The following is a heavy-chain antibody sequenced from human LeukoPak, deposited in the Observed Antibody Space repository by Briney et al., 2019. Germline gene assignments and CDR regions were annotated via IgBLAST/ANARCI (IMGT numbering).Heavy chain of an antibody. V-gene: IGHV3-30*02. CDR1: GFTFSSYG. Sequence: GGSLRLSCAASGFTFSSYGMHWVRQAPGKGLEWVAFIRYDGSYKYYADSVKGRFTISRDNSKNTLYLQMNSLRAEDTAVYYCAKPTYYYDSSGYDYWGQGTLVTVSS. CDR2: IRYDGSYK. CDR3: AKPTYYYDSSGYDY. J-gene: IGHJ4*02. D-gene: IGHD3-22*01.